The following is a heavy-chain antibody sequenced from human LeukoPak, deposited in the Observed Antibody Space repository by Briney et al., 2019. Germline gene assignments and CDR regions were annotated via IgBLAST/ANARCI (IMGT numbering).Heavy chain of an antibody. V-gene: IGHV4-59*01. Sequence: PSETLSLTCTVSGGSISSYYWSWIRQPPGKGLEWIGYIYYSGSTNYNPSLKSRVTISVDTSKNQFSLKLSSVTAADTAVYYCARVISSSWQRIDYWGQGTLVTVSS. CDR3: ARVISSSWQRIDY. J-gene: IGHJ4*02. CDR2: IYYSGST. D-gene: IGHD6-13*01. CDR1: GGSISSYY.